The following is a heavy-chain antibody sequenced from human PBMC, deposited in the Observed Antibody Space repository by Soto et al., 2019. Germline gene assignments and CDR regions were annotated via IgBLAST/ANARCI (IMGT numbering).Heavy chain of an antibody. CDR2: IIPIFGTA. J-gene: IGHJ5*02. D-gene: IGHD6-25*01. Sequence: ASVKVSCKASGGTFSSYAISWVRQAPGQGLEWMGGIIPIFGTANYAQKFQGRVTITADESTSTAYMALSSLRSEDTAVYYCARGGQDAARTWFDPWGQGTLVTVSS. CDR3: ARGGQDAARTWFDP. V-gene: IGHV1-69*13. CDR1: GGTFSSYA.